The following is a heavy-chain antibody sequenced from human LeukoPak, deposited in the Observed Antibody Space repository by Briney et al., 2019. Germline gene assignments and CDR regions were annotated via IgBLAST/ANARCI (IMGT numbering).Heavy chain of an antibody. D-gene: IGHD1/OR15-1a*01. CDR3: ARIAWYFEQAFDI. V-gene: IGHV4-39*07. J-gene: IGHJ3*02. CDR1: GFTFSSYA. CDR2: IYYSGRT. Sequence: PGGSLRLSCAASGFTFSSYAMTWVRQPPGKGLEWIGSIYYSGRTYYNPSLKSRITISVDTSKNQFSLKLSSVTAADTAVYYCARIAWYFEQAFDIWGQGTMVTVSS.